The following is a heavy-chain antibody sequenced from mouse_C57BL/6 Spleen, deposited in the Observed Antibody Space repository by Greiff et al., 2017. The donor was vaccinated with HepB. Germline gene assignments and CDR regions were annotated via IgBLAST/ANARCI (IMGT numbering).Heavy chain of an antibody. CDR3: ARSGITTVVAHFDY. J-gene: IGHJ2*01. CDR2: IYPGDGDT. Sequence: VKLMESGPELVKPGASVKISCKASGYAFSSSWMNWVKQRPGKGLEWIGRIYPGDGDTNYNGKFKGKATLTADNSSSTAYMQLSSLTSEDSAVYFCARSGITTVVAHFDYWGQGTTLTVSS. V-gene: IGHV1-82*01. CDR1: GYAFSSSW. D-gene: IGHD1-1*01.